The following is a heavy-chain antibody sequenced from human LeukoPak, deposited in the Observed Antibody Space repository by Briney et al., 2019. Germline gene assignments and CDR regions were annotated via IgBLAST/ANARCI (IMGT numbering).Heavy chain of an antibody. Sequence: GASVKVSCKASGFTFTSYYIHWVRQAPRQGLEWMGIINPSGGSTSYAQKFQGRVTMTRDTSTSTVYMELSSLRSEDTAVYYCARVKRITIFGVVGYFDYWGQGTLVTVSS. V-gene: IGHV1-46*01. CDR2: INPSGGST. CDR1: GFTFTSYY. D-gene: IGHD3-3*01. CDR3: ARVKRITIFGVVGYFDY. J-gene: IGHJ4*02.